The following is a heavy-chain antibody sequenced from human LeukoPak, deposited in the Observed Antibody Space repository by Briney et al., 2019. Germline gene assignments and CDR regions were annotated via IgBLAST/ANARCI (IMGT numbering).Heavy chain of an antibody. CDR2: ISGSGTST. CDR1: GFTFSAYA. CDR3: VRDNPRQQGFAY. V-gene: IGHV3-23*01. Sequence: PGGSLRLSCAASGFTFSAYAMNWVRQAPGKGLEWVSSISGSGTSTYYADSVKGRFSISRDSSKNALYLQMNSLRAEDTAVYYCVRDNPRQQGFAYWGQGTLVTVSS. J-gene: IGHJ4*02. D-gene: IGHD6-13*01.